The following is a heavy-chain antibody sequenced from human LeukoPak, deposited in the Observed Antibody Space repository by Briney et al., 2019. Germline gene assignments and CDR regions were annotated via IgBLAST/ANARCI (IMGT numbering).Heavy chain of an antibody. CDR1: GFTVSSNY. CDR2: IYSGGGT. D-gene: IGHD5-12*01. J-gene: IGHJ4*02. Sequence: GGSLRLSCAASGFTVSSNYMSWVRRAPGKGLEWVSVIYSGGGTYYADSVKGRFTISRDNSKNTLYLQMNSLRADDTAIYYCAKDYGYSGYDSYFDYWGQGTLVTVSS. V-gene: IGHV3-53*01. CDR3: AKDYGYSGYDSYFDY.